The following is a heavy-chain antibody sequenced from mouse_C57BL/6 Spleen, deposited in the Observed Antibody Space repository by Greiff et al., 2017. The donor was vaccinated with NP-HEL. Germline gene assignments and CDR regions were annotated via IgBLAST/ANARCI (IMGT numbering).Heavy chain of an antibody. V-gene: IGHV1-55*01. CDR2: IYPGSGST. CDR1: GYTFTSYW. D-gene: IGHD2-5*01. CDR3: ARAYYSNYLYFDV. Sequence: QVQLQQPGAELVKPGASVKMSCKASGYTFTSYWITWVKQRPGQGLEWIGDIYPGSGSTNYNEKFKSKATLTVEPSSSPAYMQLRSLTSEDSAVYYCARAYYSNYLYFDVWGTGTTVTVSS. J-gene: IGHJ1*03.